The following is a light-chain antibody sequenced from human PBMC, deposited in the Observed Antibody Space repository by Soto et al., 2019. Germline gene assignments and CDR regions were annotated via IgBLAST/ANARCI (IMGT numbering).Light chain of an antibody. J-gene: IGKJ1*01. Sequence: VMTQAPATLSVSPGERATLSCRASQTINNNIAWYQLEDGQVPRLLIYGASTRATDIPARFSGSGSGTEFTLTISTLQSEDVAEYHCQQYNNWPQTFGQGTKVDIK. CDR3: QQYNNWPQT. CDR1: QTINNN. CDR2: GAS. V-gene: IGKV3-15*01.